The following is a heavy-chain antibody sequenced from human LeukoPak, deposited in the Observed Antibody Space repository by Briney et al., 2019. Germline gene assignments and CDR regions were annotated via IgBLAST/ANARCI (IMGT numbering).Heavy chain of an antibody. CDR3: ARGRLTYYYYGMDV. V-gene: IGHV4-59*01. Sequence: PSETLSLTCTVSGGSISSYYWSWIRQPPGKGLEWIGYIYYSGSTNYNPSLKSRVTISVDTSKNQFSLKLSSVTAADTAVYYCARGRLTYYYYGMDVWGQGTTVTVS. CDR2: IYYSGST. CDR1: GGSISSYY. D-gene: IGHD3-16*01. J-gene: IGHJ6*02.